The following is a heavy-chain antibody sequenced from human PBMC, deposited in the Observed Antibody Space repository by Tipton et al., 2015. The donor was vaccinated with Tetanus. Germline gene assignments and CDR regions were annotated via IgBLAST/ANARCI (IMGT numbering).Heavy chain of an antibody. CDR2: INPDGSAK. D-gene: IGHD4-23*01. V-gene: IGHV3-7*01. CDR3: ASPIMPMGGNVYFQD. Sequence: SLRLSCAASGFTFRSYWMSWVRQAPGKGLEWVANINPDGSAKYYVDSVKGRFTISRDNAKNSLYLQMNSLRAEDTAVYYCASPIMPMGGNVYFQDWGQGTLVTVSS. CDR1: GFTFRSYW. J-gene: IGHJ1*01.